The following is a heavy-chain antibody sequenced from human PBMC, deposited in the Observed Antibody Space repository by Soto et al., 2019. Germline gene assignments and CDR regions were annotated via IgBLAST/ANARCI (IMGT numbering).Heavy chain of an antibody. CDR3: ARDRATMVRGVIPRWFDP. V-gene: IGHV4-34*01. CDR1: GGSFSGYY. D-gene: IGHD3-10*01. J-gene: IGHJ5*02. Sequence: PSETLSLTCAVYGGSFSGYYWSWIRQPPGKGLEWIGEINHSGSTNYSPSLKSRVTISVDTSKNQFSLKLSSVTAADTALYYCARDRATMVRGVIPRWFDPWGQGTLVTVS. CDR2: INHSGST.